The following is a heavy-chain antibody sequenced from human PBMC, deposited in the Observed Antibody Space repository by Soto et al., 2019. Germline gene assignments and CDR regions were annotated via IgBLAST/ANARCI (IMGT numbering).Heavy chain of an antibody. D-gene: IGHD1-26*01. CDR3: ARSGKLLQALDS. CDR2: ITGNSEYK. J-gene: IGHJ4*02. CDR1: GVSFSDYS. Sequence: GGSLRLSCVVCGVSFSDYSMNWFRQAPGKGLEWVSLITGNSEYKYYAGSVKGRFTVSRDNAKNSLYLQMNSLTVEDTAVYYCARSGKLLQALDSWGPGTLVTVSS. V-gene: IGHV3-21*06.